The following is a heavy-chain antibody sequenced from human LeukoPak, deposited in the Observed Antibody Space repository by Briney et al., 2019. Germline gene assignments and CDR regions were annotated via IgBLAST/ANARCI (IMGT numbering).Heavy chain of an antibody. D-gene: IGHD3-16*01. CDR2: ISSSSSYI. CDR3: AREGEYYFDY. CDR1: GSTFSSYW. V-gene: IGHV3-21*01. Sequence: GGSLGLSCAASGSTFSSYWMSWVRQAPGKGLEWVSSISSSSSYIYYADSVKGRFTISRDNAKNSLYLQMNSLRAEDTAVYYCAREGEYYFDYWGQGTLVTVSS. J-gene: IGHJ4*02.